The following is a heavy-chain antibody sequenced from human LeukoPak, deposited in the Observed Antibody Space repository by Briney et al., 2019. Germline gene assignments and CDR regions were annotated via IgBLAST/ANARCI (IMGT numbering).Heavy chain of an antibody. CDR1: GFTVSRNY. CDR3: AKAFPGYCSGGSCPTFDY. CDR2: LYSDGST. D-gene: IGHD2-15*01. J-gene: IGHJ4*02. Sequence: GGSLRLSCAASGFTVSRNYMSWVRQAPGKGLEWVSVLYSDGSTYHADSVKGRFTISRDNSKNTLYLQMNSLRAEDTAVYYCAKAFPGYCSGGSCPTFDYWGQGTLVTVSS. V-gene: IGHV3-53*05.